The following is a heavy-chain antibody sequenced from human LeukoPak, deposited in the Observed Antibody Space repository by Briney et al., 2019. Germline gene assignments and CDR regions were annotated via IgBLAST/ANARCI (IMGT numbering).Heavy chain of an antibody. Sequence: SETLSLTCAVSGYSISSGCYWGWIRQPPGKGLEWIGSIYHSGSTYYNPSLKSRVTISVDTSKNQFSLKLSSVTAADTAVYYCAREERNGMDVWGKGTTVTVSS. V-gene: IGHV4-38-2*02. CDR1: GYSISSGCY. CDR3: AREERNGMDV. J-gene: IGHJ6*04. CDR2: IYHSGST. D-gene: IGHD1-1*01.